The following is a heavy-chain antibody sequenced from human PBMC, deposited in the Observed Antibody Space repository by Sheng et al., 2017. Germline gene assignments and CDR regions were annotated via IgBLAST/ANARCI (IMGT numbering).Heavy chain of an antibody. CDR1: GFTFSSSG. J-gene: IGHJ4*02. D-gene: IGHD3-3*01. CDR3: AKGGWLET. CDR2: ITSGSGRT. V-gene: IGHV3-23*04. Sequence: DVQLVESGGGLVQPGGSLRLSCAASGFTFSSSGMSWVRQAPGKGLEWVSVITSGSGRTYYAESVKGRFTVSRDNSKSTLYLQMDGLRAEDTAVYYCAKGGWLETWGQGTLVIVSS.